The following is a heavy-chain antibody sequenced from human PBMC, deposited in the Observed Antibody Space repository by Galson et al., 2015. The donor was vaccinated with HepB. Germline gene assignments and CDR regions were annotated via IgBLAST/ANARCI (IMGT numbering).Heavy chain of an antibody. V-gene: IGHV7-4-1*02. J-gene: IGHJ4*02. CDR2: INTNTGNP. D-gene: IGHD2-15*01. CDR3: ARDPGYCSGGSCYSRRFYYFDY. CDR1: GYTFTTYA. Sequence: SVKASCKASGYTFTTYAMNWVRQAPGQGLEWMGWINTNTGNPTYAQGFTGRFVFSLDTSVSTAYLQISSLKAEDTAVYYCARDPGYCSGGSCYSRRFYYFDYWGQGTLVTVSS.